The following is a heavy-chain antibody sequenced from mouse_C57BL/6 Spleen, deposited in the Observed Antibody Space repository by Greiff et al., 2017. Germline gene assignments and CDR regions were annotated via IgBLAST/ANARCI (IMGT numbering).Heavy chain of an antibody. CDR3: TREENYYGSSPYYAMDY. V-gene: IGHV1-15*01. D-gene: IGHD1-1*01. J-gene: IGHJ4*01. CDR2: IDPETGGT. Sequence: VKLQESGAELVRPGASVTLSCKASGYTFTDYEMHWVKQTPVHGLEWIGAIDPETGGTSYNQKFKGQAILTADKSSSTAYMEPRSLTSGDSAVYYCTREENYYGSSPYYAMDYWGQGTSVTVSS. CDR1: GYTFTDYE.